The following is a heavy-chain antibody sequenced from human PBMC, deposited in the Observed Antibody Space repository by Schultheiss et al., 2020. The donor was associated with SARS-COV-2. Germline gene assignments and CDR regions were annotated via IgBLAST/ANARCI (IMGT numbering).Heavy chain of an antibody. J-gene: IGHJ4*02. D-gene: IGHD6-19*01. CDR1: GGPFNGYS. CDR2: VNHSGST. V-gene: IGHV4-34*01. CDR3: AREDKAVAGTFDY. Sequence: SETLSLTCAVYGGPFNGYSWSWIRQPPGMGLEWIGEVNHSGSTNYTPSLKSRVTISVDTSKNQFSLKLSSVTAEDTAVYYCAREDKAVAGTFDYWGQGTLVTVSS.